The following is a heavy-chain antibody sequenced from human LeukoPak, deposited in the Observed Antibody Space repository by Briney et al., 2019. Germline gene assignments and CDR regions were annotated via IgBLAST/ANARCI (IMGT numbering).Heavy chain of an antibody. CDR2: IYYSGST. V-gene: IGHV4-59*08. Sequence: SETLSLTCTVSGGSMSGYYWSWIRQPPGKGLEWIGYIYYSGSTNYNPSLKSRVTISVDTSKNQFSLKLSSVTAADTAVYYCARIGNGYYYDSSGYSVFDYWGQGTLVTVSS. CDR1: GGSMSGYY. J-gene: IGHJ4*02. CDR3: ARIGNGYYYDSSGYSVFDY. D-gene: IGHD3-22*01.